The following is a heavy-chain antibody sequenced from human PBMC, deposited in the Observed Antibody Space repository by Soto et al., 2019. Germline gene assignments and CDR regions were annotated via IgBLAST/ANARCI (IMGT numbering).Heavy chain of an antibody. Sequence: GGSLRLSCVASEFTLSSYEMNWVRQAPGKGLEWVSYISSSGTTIYYTDSVKGRFTISRDNAKKSLYLQMNSLRAEDTAVYYWVRRGGAAAGAGDYWGQGTLVTVYS. CDR2: ISSSGTTI. V-gene: IGHV3-48*03. CDR1: EFTLSSYE. CDR3: VRRGGAAAGAGDY. J-gene: IGHJ4*02. D-gene: IGHD6-13*01.